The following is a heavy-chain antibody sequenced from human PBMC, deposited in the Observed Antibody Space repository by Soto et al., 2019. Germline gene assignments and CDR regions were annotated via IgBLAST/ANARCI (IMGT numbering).Heavy chain of an antibody. CDR1: GYTFTSYG. J-gene: IGHJ6*02. CDR3: ATAAGGVLAVTTRFSYYYYGMDV. D-gene: IGHD4-17*01. CDR2: ISAYNGET. Sequence: GASVKVSCKASGYTFTSYGISWVRQAPGQGLEWMGWISAYNGETIYAQKFQGRVTMTEDTSTDTAYMELSSLRSEDTAVYYCATAAGGVLAVTTRFSYYYYGMDVWGQGTTVTVSS. V-gene: IGHV1-18*01.